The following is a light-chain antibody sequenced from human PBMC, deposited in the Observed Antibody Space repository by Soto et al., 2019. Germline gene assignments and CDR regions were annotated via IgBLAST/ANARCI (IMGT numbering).Light chain of an antibody. CDR2: WAS. V-gene: IGKV4-1*01. CDR3: QQYYSTPIT. Sequence: DIVMTQSPDSLAVSLGERATINCKSSQSVLSSSNNRNYLAWYQHKPGQPPKLLISWASTRESGVPDRFSGSGSGTDFTLTISSLQAEDVAVYYCQQYYSTPITFGQGTRLEI. J-gene: IGKJ5*01. CDR1: QSVLSSSNNRNY.